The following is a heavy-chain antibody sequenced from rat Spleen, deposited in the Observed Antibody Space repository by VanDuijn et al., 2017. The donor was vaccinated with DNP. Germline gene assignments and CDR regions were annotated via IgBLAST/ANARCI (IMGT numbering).Heavy chain of an antibody. Sequence: EVLLVESGGGLVQPGRSLKLSCAASGFTFSDHAMAWVRQAPKKGLEWVATISYDGSRTYYRDSVKGRFTISRDNAKSTLYLQMDSLRSEDTATYFCARHDLHWLWFDYWGQGTLVTVSS. CDR3: ARHDLHWLWFDY. V-gene: IGHV5-17*01. CDR1: GFTFSDHA. D-gene: IGHD1-1*01. J-gene: IGHJ3*01. CDR2: ISYDGSRT.